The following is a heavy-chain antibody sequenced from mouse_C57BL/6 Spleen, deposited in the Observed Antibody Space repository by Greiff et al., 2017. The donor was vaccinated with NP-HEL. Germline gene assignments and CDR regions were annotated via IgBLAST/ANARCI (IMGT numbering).Heavy chain of an antibody. CDR2: IDPEDGET. V-gene: IGHV14-2*01. D-gene: IGHD1-1*01. CDR3: ASNYGSSFYYAMDY. Sequence: DVKLQESGAELVKPGASVKLSCTASGFNIKDYYMHWVKQRTEQGLEWIGRIDPEDGETKYAPKFQGKATITADTSSNTAYLQLSSLTSEDTAVYYCASNYGSSFYYAMDYWGQGTSVTVSS. CDR1: GFNIKDYY. J-gene: IGHJ4*01.